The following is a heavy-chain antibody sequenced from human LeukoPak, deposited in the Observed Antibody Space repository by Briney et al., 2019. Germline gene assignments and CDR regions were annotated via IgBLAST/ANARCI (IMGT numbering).Heavy chain of an antibody. CDR1: GGSISSYY. Sequence: SETLSLTCTVSGGSISSYYWSWIRQPPGKGLEWIGYIYYSGSTNYNPSLKSRVTISVDASKNQFSLKLSSVTAADTAVYYCARTVRHFDLWGRGTLVTVSS. D-gene: IGHD4-17*01. CDR2: IYYSGST. J-gene: IGHJ2*01. V-gene: IGHV4-59*01. CDR3: ARTVRHFDL.